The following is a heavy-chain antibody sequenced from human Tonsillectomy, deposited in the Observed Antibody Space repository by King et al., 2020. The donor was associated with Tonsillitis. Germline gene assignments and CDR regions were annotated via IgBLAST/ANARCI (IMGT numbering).Heavy chain of an antibody. D-gene: IGHD6-19*01. CDR3: ARLAVAGTGFYNYYDTDV. Sequence: QLQESGPGLVRASQTLSLTCTVSGDSISRGTFYLSWIRQPAWKGLEWSGRLLTIGSASYSTSLTSRVTMSVDTSKDQFSLKVISVTAADTAVYYCARLAVAGTGFYNYYDTDVWGKGTTVTVSS. V-gene: IGHV4-61*02. CDR2: LLTIGSA. J-gene: IGHJ6*03. CDR1: GDSISRGTFY.